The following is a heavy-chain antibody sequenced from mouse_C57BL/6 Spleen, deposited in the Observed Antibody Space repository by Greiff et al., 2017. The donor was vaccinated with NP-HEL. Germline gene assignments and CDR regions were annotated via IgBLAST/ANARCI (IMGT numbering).Heavy chain of an antibody. J-gene: IGHJ2*01. CDR3: TREIYYYGSSYNYFDY. CDR1: GFTFSSYA. V-gene: IGHV5-9-1*02. D-gene: IGHD1-1*01. Sequence: EVKLVESGEGLVKPGGSLKLSCAASGFTFSSYAMSWVRQTPEKRLEWVAYISSGGDYIYYADTVKGRFTISRDNARNTLYLQMSSLKSEDTAMYYCTREIYYYGSSYNYFDYWGQGTTLTVSS. CDR2: ISSGGDYI.